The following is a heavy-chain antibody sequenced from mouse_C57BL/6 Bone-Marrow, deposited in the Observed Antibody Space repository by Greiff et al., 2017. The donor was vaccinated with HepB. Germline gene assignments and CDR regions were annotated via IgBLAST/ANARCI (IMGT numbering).Heavy chain of an antibody. J-gene: IGHJ3*01. CDR3: ARDPDYDYDGSFAY. V-gene: IGHV3-6*01. CDR1: GYSITSGYY. D-gene: IGHD2-4*01. Sequence: EVKLVESGPGLVKPSQSLSLTCSVTGYSITSGYYWNWIRQFPGNKLEWMGYISYDGSNNYNPSLKNRISITRDTSKNQFFLKLNSVTTEDTATYYSARDPDYDYDGSFAYWGQGTLVTVSA. CDR2: ISYDGSN.